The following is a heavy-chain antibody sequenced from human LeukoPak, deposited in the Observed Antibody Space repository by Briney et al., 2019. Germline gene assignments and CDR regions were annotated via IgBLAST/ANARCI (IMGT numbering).Heavy chain of an antibody. D-gene: IGHD3-10*01. CDR1: GYTFTGFH. J-gene: IGHJ4*02. V-gene: IGHV1-2*02. CDR3: ARDVRTGSYYFDY. Sequence: GASVKVSCKASGYTFTGFHMHWVRQAPGQGLEWMGWINPNSGGTNYAQKFQGRVTMTRDTSISTVYMELSRLRSDDTAVYYCARDVRTGSYYFDYWGQGTLVTVSS. CDR2: INPNSGGT.